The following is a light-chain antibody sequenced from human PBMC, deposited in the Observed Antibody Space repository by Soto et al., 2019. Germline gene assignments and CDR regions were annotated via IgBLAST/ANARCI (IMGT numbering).Light chain of an antibody. CDR2: GVN. J-gene: IGLJ7*01. CDR3: CSYAGGPEV. Sequence: QSVLTQPRSVSGSPGQSVTISCTGTSSDVGGYEFVSWYQQKAGKAPKIIIYGVNRRPSGVPNRFSGSKSANRAFLTISGLQADDEADYYCCSYAGGPEVFGSGTQLTVL. CDR1: SSDVGGYEF. V-gene: IGLV2-11*01.